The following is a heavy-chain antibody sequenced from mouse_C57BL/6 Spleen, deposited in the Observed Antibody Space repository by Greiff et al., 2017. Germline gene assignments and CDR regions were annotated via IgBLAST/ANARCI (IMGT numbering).Heavy chain of an antibody. D-gene: IGHD2-4*01. CDR2: ISDGGSYT. CDR1: GFTFSSYA. J-gene: IGHJ4*01. CDR3: ARARDYDRFYSLDY. V-gene: IGHV5-4*03. Sequence: EVMLVESGGGLVKPGGSLKLSCAASGFTFSSYAMSWVRQTPEKRLEWVATISDGGSYTYYPDNVKGRFTISRDNAKNNLYLQMSHLKSEDTAMYYCARARDYDRFYSLDYWGQGTSVTVSS.